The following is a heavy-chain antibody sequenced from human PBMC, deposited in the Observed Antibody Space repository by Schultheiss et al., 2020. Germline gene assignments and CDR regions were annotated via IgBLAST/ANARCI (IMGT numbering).Heavy chain of an antibody. J-gene: IGHJ4*02. V-gene: IGHV4-34*01. CDR3: ALLEYSGSQFHY. D-gene: IGHD5-12*01. Sequence: SETLSLTCAVYGGSFSGYYWSWIRQPPGKGLEWIGEINHSGSTNYNPSLKSRVTISVDTSKNQFSLKLSSVTAADTAVFYCALLEYSGSQFHYWGQGTLVNGYS. CDR2: INHSGST. CDR1: GGSFSGYY.